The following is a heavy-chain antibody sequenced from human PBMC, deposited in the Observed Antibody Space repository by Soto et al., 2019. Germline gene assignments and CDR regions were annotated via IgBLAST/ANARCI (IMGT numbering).Heavy chain of an antibody. CDR2: IYYSGSA. J-gene: IGHJ5*02. Sequence: QVQLQESGPGLVKPSQTLSLTCTVSGGSISSGGYYWSWIRQHPGKGLEWIGYIYYSGSAYYNPSLKRRVTISVDTSKNQFSLKLSSVTAADTAVYYCARGLVPKAVTTFDPWGQGTLVTVSS. D-gene: IGHD1-1*01. CDR3: ARGLVPKAVTTFDP. V-gene: IGHV4-31*03. CDR1: GGSISSGGYY.